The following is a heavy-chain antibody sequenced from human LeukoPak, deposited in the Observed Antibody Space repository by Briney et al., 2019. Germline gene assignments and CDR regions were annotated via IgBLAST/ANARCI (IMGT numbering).Heavy chain of an antibody. CDR3: ARVAVVVPAATALDYYYYMDV. CDR1: GGTFSSYA. CDR2: IIPIFGTA. D-gene: IGHD2-2*01. V-gene: IGHV1-69*05. Sequence: ASVKVSCKASGGTFSSYAISWVRQAPGQGLEWMGGIIPIFGTANYAQKFQGRVTITTDESTSTAYMELSSLRSEDTAVYYCARVAVVVPAATALDYYYYMDVWGKGTTVTVSS. J-gene: IGHJ6*03.